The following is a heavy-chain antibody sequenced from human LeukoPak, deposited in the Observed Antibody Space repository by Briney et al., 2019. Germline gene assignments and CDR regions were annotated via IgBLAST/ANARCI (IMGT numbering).Heavy chain of an antibody. J-gene: IGHJ3*02. Sequence: GGSLRLSCAASGFTFSTYGMSWVRQAPGKGLEWVSAISGSGGSTYYADSVKGRFTISRDNSKNTLYLQMNSLRAEDTAVYYCAKYDFWSGYSRDAFDIWGQGTMVTVSS. CDR1: GFTFSTYG. V-gene: IGHV3-23*01. D-gene: IGHD3-3*01. CDR3: AKYDFWSGYSRDAFDI. CDR2: ISGSGGST.